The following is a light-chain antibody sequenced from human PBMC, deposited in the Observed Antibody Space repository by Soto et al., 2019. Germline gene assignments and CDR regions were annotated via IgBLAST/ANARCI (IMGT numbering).Light chain of an antibody. Sequence: EIVLTQSPGTLSLSPGERATLSCRASQSVSSSYLAWYQHKFGQAPRLLIYGASGRATGIPDRFSGSGSGADFTLTISRLEPEDFAVYYCQQYGSSITFGQGTRLEIK. J-gene: IGKJ5*01. V-gene: IGKV3-20*01. CDR2: GAS. CDR3: QQYGSSIT. CDR1: QSVSSSY.